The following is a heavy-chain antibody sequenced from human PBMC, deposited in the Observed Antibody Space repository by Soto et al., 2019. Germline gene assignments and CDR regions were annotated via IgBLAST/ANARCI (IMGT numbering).Heavy chain of an antibody. D-gene: IGHD2-2*01. CDR1: GFTVSSNY. V-gene: IGHV3-53*01. CDR2: IYSGGST. CDR3: ARDPNLGYCSSTSCYSPYYYGMDV. Sequence: PGESLKISCAASGFTVSSNYMSWVRQAPGKGLEWVSVIYSGGSTYYADSVKGRFTISRDNSKNTLYLQMNSLRAEDTAVYYCARDPNLGYCSSTSCYSPYYYGMDVWGQGTTVTVSS. J-gene: IGHJ6*02.